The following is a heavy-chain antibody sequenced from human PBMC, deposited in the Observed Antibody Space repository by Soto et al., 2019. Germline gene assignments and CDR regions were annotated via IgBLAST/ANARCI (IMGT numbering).Heavy chain of an antibody. CDR3: ARADHAYYFDY. J-gene: IGHJ4*02. V-gene: IGHV4-38-2*01. CDR1: CYSIISGYY. CDR2: IYHSGST. Sequence: SETLSLTCAFSCYSIISGYYWGWIRQPPGEGLEWVATIYHSGSTYYNPSLKNRVTISVDTSKNQFSLKLSSVTAADTAVYYCARADHAYYFDYWGQGALVTVSS.